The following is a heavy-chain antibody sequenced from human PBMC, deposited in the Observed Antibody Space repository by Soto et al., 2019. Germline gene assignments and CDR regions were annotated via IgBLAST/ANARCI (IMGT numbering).Heavy chain of an antibody. CDR2: IIPISGTA. V-gene: IGHV1-69*01. D-gene: IGHD2-2*01. CDR3: ARSQVSSTSLEIYYYYYYGMDG. CDR1: GGTFSSYA. Sequence: QVQLVQSGAEVKKPGSSVKVSCKASGGTFSSYAITWVRQAPGQGLEWMGGIIPISGTANYAQKFQGRVTITADESTSTAYMGLSSLRSEHTAVYYCARSQVSSTSLEIYYYYYYGMDGWGQGTRVTVSS. J-gene: IGHJ6*02.